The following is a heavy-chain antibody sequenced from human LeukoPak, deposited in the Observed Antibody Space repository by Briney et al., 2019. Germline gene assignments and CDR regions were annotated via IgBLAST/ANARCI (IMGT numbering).Heavy chain of an antibody. CDR3: ARDAILSYYSDGSAYHGFDF. J-gene: IGHJ4*02. V-gene: IGHV1-18*01. CDR1: GYTFTNFG. Sequence: ASVKVSCKASGYTFTNFGVSWVRQAPGQGLEWMGWISPYNGNTYSAQKFQGRVTMTTDTPTNTAYMDLRSLRSDDTAMYYCARDAILSYYSDGSAYHGFDFWGQGTLFTVSS. D-gene: IGHD3-22*01. CDR2: ISPYNGNT.